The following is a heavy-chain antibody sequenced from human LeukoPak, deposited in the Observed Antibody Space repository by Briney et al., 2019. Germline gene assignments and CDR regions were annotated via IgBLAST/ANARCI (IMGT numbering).Heavy chain of an antibody. CDR3: ARMDSIYSSSSADY. CDR2: MSPNSGNT. D-gene: IGHD6-6*01. Sequence: ASVKVSCKASGYTFTSYDINWVRQATGQGLEWMGWMSPNSGNTGYAQKFQGRVTMTRNTSISTAYMELSSLRSEDTAVYYCARMDSIYSSSSADYWGQGTLVTVSS. CDR1: GYTFTSYD. J-gene: IGHJ4*02. V-gene: IGHV1-8*01.